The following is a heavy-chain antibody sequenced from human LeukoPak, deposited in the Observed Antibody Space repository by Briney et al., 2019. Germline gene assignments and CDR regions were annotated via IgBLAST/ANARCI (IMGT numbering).Heavy chain of an antibody. J-gene: IGHJ5*02. CDR2: ISYSGST. CDR1: GDSISSYY. CDR3: ARAVGSSGWYVWFDP. D-gene: IGHD6-19*01. V-gene: IGHV4-59*01. Sequence: PSETLSLTCTVSGDSISSYYWSWIRQPPGKGLEWIGYISYSGSTNYNPSLKSRVTIPLDTSKNQFALKLSSVTAADTAVYYCARAVGSSGWYVWFDPWGQGTLVTVSS.